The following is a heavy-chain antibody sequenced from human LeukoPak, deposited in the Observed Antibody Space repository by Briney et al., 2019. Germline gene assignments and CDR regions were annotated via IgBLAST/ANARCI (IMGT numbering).Heavy chain of an antibody. D-gene: IGHD2-2*02. CDR3: ARAPGRACSSTSCYNQKLVWYYYYMDV. CDR1: GGSISSSSYY. J-gene: IGHJ6*03. Sequence: SETLSLTCTVSGGSISSSSYYWGWIRQPPGKGLAWIGSIFYSGSTYYNPSLKSRVTISVDTSKNQFSLKLSSVTAADTAVYYCARAPGRACSSTSCYNQKLVWYYYYMDVWGKGTTVTVSS. V-gene: IGHV4-39*07. CDR2: IFYSGST.